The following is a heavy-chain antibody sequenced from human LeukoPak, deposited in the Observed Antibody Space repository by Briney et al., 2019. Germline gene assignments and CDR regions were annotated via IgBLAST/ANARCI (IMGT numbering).Heavy chain of an antibody. V-gene: IGHV3-23*01. J-gene: IGHJ6*03. CDR3: ARASIIQLSEGYMDV. CDR1: GFTFSSYA. D-gene: IGHD5-18*01. Sequence: GGSLRLSCAASGFTFSSYAMSWVRQAPGKGLEWVSAISGSGGSTYYADSVKGRFTISRDNSKNTLYLQMNSLRAEDTAVYYCARASIIQLSEGYMDVWGKGTTVTVSS. CDR2: ISGSGGST.